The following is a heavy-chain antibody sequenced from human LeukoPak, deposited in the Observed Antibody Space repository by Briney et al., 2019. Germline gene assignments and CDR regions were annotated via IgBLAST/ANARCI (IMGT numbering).Heavy chain of an antibody. Sequence: GGSLRLSCAASGFTFRTFAMPGAPRAPGRGRGGVSGLSYSGGTTYYADSVKGRFTISRDNSKNTLYLQMNSLRAEDTALYYCAKGRYYDSSGYCLLEYWGQGTLVTVSS. J-gene: IGHJ4*02. CDR1: GFTFRTFA. D-gene: IGHD3-22*01. V-gene: IGHV3-23*01. CDR2: LSYSGGTT. CDR3: AKGRYYDSSGYCLLEY.